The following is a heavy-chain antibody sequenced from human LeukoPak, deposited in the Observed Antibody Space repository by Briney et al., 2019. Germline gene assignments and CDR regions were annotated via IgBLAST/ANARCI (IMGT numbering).Heavy chain of an antibody. CDR3: ARGRAVVVVAATRGAFDI. Sequence: PSETLSLTCTVSGGSIIGYYLSWVRQPPGKGLEWIGYIYYSGTTNYNPSLKSRVTISVDTSKNQFSLKLSSVTAADTAVYYCARGRAVVVVAATRGAFDIWGQGTMVTVSS. CDR2: IYYSGTT. D-gene: IGHD2-15*01. V-gene: IGHV4-59*12. J-gene: IGHJ3*02. CDR1: GGSIIGYY.